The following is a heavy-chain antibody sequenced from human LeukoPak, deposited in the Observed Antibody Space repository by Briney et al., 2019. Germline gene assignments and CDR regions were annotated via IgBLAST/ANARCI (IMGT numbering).Heavy chain of an antibody. CDR1: GFTFSSYA. CDR2: ISGSGGST. D-gene: IGHD3-10*01. Sequence: GGSLRLSCAASGFTFSSYAMSWVRQAPGKGLEWVSAISGSGGSTYYADSVEGRFTISRDNSKNTLYLQMNSLRAEDTAVYYCAKGDMVRGVNFDYWGQGTLVTVSS. CDR3: AKGDMVRGVNFDY. V-gene: IGHV3-23*01. J-gene: IGHJ4*02.